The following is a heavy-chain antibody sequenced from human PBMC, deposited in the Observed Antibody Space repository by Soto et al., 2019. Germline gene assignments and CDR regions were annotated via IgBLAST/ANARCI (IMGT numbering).Heavy chain of an antibody. J-gene: IGHJ4*02. CDR3: ARDSSPYYDFWSGFYTYFDY. D-gene: IGHD3-3*01. CDR1: GFDFSNYW. Sequence: PGGSLRLSCGASGFDFSNYWMHWVRQAPGKGLVWVSRINGDGSDIKYADSVKGRFTISRDNAKNTLYLQMNSLRADDTAVYYCARDSSPYYDFWSGFYTYFDYWGQGALVTVSS. CDR2: INGDGSDI. V-gene: IGHV3-74*03.